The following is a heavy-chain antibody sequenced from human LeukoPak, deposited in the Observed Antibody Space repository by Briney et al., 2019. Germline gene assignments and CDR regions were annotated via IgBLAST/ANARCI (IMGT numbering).Heavy chain of an antibody. CDR3: ARDWVDGSGIPYYFDY. Sequence: GGSLRLSCAAPGFTFNSYSMNWVRQAPGKGLEWVSSISSSSSYIYYADSVKGRFTISRDNAKNSLYLQMNSLRAEDTAVYYCARDWVDGSGIPYYFDYWGQGTLVTVSS. D-gene: IGHD3-10*01. V-gene: IGHV3-21*01. CDR1: GFTFNSYS. CDR2: ISSSSSYI. J-gene: IGHJ4*02.